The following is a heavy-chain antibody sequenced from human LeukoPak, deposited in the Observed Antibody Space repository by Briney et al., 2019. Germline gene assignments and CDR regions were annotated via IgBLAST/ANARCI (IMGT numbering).Heavy chain of an antibody. CDR3: ARDWTLNY. Sequence: GGSLRLSCAASGXTFSSYAMHWVRQAPGKGQEWVAVVSFDGDNKYNADSVEDRFTISRDNSQNTLYLQLNSLRAEDTAVYYCARDWTLNYWGQGTLVTVSS. CDR2: VSFDGDNK. V-gene: IGHV3-30-3*01. CDR1: GXTFSSYA. J-gene: IGHJ4*02. D-gene: IGHD3/OR15-3a*01.